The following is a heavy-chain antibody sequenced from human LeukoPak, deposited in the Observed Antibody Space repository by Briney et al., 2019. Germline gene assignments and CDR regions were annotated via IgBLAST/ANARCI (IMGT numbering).Heavy chain of an antibody. CDR3: VRGANSSSPQYYYGLDV. Sequence: GGSLRLSCAASGFTFSDHYMDWVRQAPGKGLEWVGRCRNKALSYTTEYAASVKGRFTVSRDDSKNSLYLQMNSLKTEDTAVYYCVRGANSSSPQYYYGLDVWGQGTTVAVSS. J-gene: IGHJ6*02. CDR1: GFTFSDHY. V-gene: IGHV3-72*01. D-gene: IGHD2-2*01. CDR2: CRNKALSYTT.